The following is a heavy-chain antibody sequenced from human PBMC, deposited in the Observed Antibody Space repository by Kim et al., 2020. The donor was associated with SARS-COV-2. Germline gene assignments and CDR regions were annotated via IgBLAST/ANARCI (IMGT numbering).Heavy chain of an antibody. CDR3: ARADTMVRGYYGMDV. J-gene: IGHJ6*02. Sequence: SVKVSCKASGGTFSSYAISWVRQAPGQGLEWMGGIIPIFGTANYAQKFQGRVTITADESMSTAYMELSSLRSEDTAVYYCARADTMVRGYYGMDVWGQGTTVTVSS. D-gene: IGHD3-10*01. V-gene: IGHV1-69*13. CDR2: IIPIFGTA. CDR1: GGTFSSYA.